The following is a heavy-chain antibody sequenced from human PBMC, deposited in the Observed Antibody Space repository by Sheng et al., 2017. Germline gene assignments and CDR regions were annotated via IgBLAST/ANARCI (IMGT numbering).Heavy chain of an antibody. CDR1: GFTFNDYA. V-gene: IGHV3-9*01. Sequence: EVQLVESGGGSVQPGRSLRLSCAASGFTFNDYAMHWVRQAPGKGLEWVSGITWNSGNIDYADSVKGRFTISRDNAKNTLYLQMNSLRAEDTAVYYCVRSGVPNGFDIWGQGTMVTVSS. CDR2: ITWNSGNI. CDR3: VRSGVPNGFDI. J-gene: IGHJ3*02. D-gene: IGHD2-15*01.